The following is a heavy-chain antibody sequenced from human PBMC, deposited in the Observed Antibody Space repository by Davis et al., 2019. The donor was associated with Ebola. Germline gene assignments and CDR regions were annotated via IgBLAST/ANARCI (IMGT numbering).Heavy chain of an antibody. D-gene: IGHD1-1*01. CDR2: NNDDGSTT. Sequence: GESLKISCAASGFTFSRYWMHWVRQPPGKGLVWVSRNNDDGSTTSHADYVKGRFTTSRDNAKNTLYLQMKSLRAEDTAMYYCTRGGLEPVDYWGQGTLVTVSA. CDR3: TRGGLEPVDY. J-gene: IGHJ4*02. V-gene: IGHV3-74*01. CDR1: GFTFSRYW.